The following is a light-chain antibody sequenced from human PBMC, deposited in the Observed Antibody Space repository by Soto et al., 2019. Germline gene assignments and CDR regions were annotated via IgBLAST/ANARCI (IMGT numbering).Light chain of an antibody. CDR1: QGISNY. Sequence: DNQMTQSPSSLSASVRDRVTITCRASQGISNYLAWYQQKPGKVPRLLIYAASTLQSGVPSRFSGSGSGTDFTLTISSLQPEDVATYYCQKYDSAPWTFGQGTKVEIK. V-gene: IGKV1-27*01. J-gene: IGKJ1*01. CDR2: AAS. CDR3: QKYDSAPWT.